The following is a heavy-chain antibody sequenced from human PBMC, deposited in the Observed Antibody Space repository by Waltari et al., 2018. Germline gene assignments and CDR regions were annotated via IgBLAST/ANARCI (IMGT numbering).Heavy chain of an antibody. D-gene: IGHD6-13*01. V-gene: IGHV3-30*18. CDR1: GFTFSSYG. CDR2: ISYDGSNK. CDR3: AKDSYSTRGMDV. J-gene: IGHJ6*02. Sequence: QVQLVESGGGVVQPGRSLRLSCAASGFTFSSYGMHWVRQAPGKGLEWVAVISYDGSNKYDADSVKGRFTISRDNSKNTLYLQRNSLRAEDTAVYYCAKDSYSTRGMDVWGQGTTVTVSS.